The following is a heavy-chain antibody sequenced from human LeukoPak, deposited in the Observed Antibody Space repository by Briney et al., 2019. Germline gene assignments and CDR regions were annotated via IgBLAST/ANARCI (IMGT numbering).Heavy chain of an antibody. CDR3: ARAGARVVPAAIGY. Sequence: ASVKVSYKASGYTFTGYYMHWVRQAPGQGLEWMGWINPNSGGTNYAQKFQGRVTMTRDTSISTAYMELSRLRSDDTAVYYCARAGARVVPAAIGYWGQGTLVTVSS. CDR2: INPNSGGT. D-gene: IGHD2-2*02. CDR1: GYTFTGYY. J-gene: IGHJ4*02. V-gene: IGHV1-2*02.